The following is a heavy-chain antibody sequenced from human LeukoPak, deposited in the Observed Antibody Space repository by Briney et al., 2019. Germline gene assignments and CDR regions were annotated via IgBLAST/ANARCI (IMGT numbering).Heavy chain of an antibody. V-gene: IGHV3-30*02. CDR2: IRYDGSNT. D-gene: IGHD2/OR15-2a*01. CDR3: AKDGTSYYYIYY. J-gene: IGHJ4*02. CDR1: GFTFDDYG. Sequence: PGGSLRLSCAASGFTFDDYGMSWVRQAPGKGLEWLAFIRYDGSNTYYADSVKGRFTVSRDDSKNTLYLQMNSLRGDDTAVYYCAKDGTSYYYIYYWGQGTLVTVSS.